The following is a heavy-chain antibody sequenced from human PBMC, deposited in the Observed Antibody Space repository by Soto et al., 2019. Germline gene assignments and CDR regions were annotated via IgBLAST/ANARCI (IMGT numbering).Heavy chain of an antibody. Sequence: EVQLVESGGGLVQPGGSLRLSCAASGFTFSSYSMNWVRQAPGKGLEWVSYISSSSSTIYYADSMKGRFTISRDNAKNALYLQMNSLRAEDTAVYYCAREGGPTAMDQFNWFDPWGQGTLVTVSS. D-gene: IGHD5-18*01. CDR3: AREGGPTAMDQFNWFDP. J-gene: IGHJ5*02. CDR1: GFTFSSYS. CDR2: ISSSSSTI. V-gene: IGHV3-48*01.